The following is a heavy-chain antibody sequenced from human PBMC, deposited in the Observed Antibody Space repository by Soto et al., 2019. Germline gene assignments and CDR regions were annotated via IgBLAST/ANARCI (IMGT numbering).Heavy chain of an antibody. V-gene: IGHV1-69*19. CDR2: IIPVFATP. CDR3: AREGSSAS. D-gene: IGHD3-10*01. Sequence: QVHLVQSGAEVKKPGSSVKVSCTTSGGPFSNYGISWVRQAPGQGFEWMGGIIPVFATPHYAEKFQDRLTITADESSSSVFMELTRLRFEDTAVYFCAREGSSASRGQGTLVTVSS. J-gene: IGHJ3*01. CDR1: GGPFSNYG.